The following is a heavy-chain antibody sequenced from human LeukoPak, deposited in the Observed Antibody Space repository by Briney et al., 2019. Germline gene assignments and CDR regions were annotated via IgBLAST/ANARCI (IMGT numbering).Heavy chain of an antibody. J-gene: IGHJ4*02. D-gene: IGHD4-17*01. CDR1: GGSFSGYY. Sequence: TSETLSLTCAVYGGSFSGYYWSWIRQPPGKGLEWIGEINHSGSTNYNPSLKSRVTISVDTSKNQFSLKLSSVTAADTAVYYCARHLDDYGDYAIRYWGQGTLVTVSS. CDR2: INHSGST. V-gene: IGHV4-34*01. CDR3: ARHLDDYGDYAIRY.